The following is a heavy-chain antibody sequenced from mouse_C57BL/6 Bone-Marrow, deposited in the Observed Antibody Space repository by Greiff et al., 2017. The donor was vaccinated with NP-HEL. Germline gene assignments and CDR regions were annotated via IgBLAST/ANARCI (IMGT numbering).Heavy chain of an antibody. CDR1: GYTFTSYW. Sequence: VQLQQPGAELVKPGASVKMSCKASGYTFTSYWITWVKQRPGQGLEWIGDIYPGSGSTNYNEKFKSKATLTVDTSSSTAYMQLSSLTSEDSAVYYCAYYYGSSSWFATWGQETLVTVSA. CDR2: IYPGSGST. D-gene: IGHD1-1*01. V-gene: IGHV1-55*01. J-gene: IGHJ3*01. CDR3: AYYYGSSSWFAT.